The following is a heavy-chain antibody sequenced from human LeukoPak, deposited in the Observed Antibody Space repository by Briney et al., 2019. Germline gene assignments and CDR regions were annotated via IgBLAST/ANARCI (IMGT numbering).Heavy chain of an antibody. D-gene: IGHD1-26*01. J-gene: IGHJ4*02. Sequence: KPSETLSLTCTVSGVSISSGTYSWGWIRQPPGKGLEWIGTIYYSGSTYYNPSLKSPVTLFVDTSKNRFSLKLRSVTAADTAVYYCASIVGAIHFDYWGQGTLVTVSS. CDR3: ASIVGAIHFDY. CDR2: IYYSGST. V-gene: IGHV4-39*01. CDR1: GVSISSGTYS.